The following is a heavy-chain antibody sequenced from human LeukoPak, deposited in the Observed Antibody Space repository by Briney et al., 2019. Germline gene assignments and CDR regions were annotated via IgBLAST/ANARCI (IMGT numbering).Heavy chain of an antibody. CDR2: IIPIFGTA. D-gene: IGHD1-1*01. V-gene: IGHV1-69*13. Sequence: ASVKVSCKASGGTLSSYAISWVRQAPGQGLEWMGGIIPIFGTAKYAQKFQGRVTITADESTSTAYMELSSLRSEDTAMYYCARDSPLRLENWFDPWGQGTLVTVSS. CDR1: GGTLSSYA. CDR3: ARDSPLRLENWFDP. J-gene: IGHJ5*02.